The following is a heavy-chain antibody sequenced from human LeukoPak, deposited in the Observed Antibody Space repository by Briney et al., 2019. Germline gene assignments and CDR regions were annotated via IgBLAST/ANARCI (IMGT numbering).Heavy chain of an antibody. CDR1: GGSLSGYY. J-gene: IGHJ6*02. CDR3: ARVKIPMPYCSGGSCSRGYYGMDV. D-gene: IGHD2-15*01. CDR2: INHSGST. Sequence: SETLSLTCAVYGGSLSGYYWSWIRQPPGKGLEWIGEINHSGSTNYNPSLKSRVTISVDTSKNQFSLKLSSVTAADTAVYYCARVKIPMPYCSGGSCSRGYYGMDVWGQGTTVTVSS. V-gene: IGHV4-34*01.